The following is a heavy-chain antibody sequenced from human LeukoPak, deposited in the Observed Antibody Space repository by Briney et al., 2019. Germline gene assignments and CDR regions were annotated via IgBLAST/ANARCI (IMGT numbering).Heavy chain of an antibody. Sequence: ASVTVSCKASGYAFTSYGISWVRQAPGQGLEWMGWISAYNGNTNYAQKLQGRVTMTTDTSTSTAYMELRSLRSDDTAVYYCTRYYYYYGMDVWGRGTTVTVSS. CDR3: TRYYYYYGMDV. CDR2: ISAYNGNT. CDR1: GYAFTSYG. V-gene: IGHV1-18*01. J-gene: IGHJ6*02.